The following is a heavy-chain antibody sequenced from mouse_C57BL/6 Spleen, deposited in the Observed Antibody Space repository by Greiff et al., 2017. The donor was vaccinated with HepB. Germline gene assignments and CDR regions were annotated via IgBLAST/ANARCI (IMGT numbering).Heavy chain of an antibody. Sequence: VQLQQSGTVLARPGASVKMSCKTSGYTFTSYWMHWVKQRPGQGLEWIGAIYPGNSDTSYNQKFKGKAKLTAVTSASTAYMELSSLTNEDSAVYYCTRSSVYYGISLGWFAYWGQGTLVTVSA. CDR1: GYTFTSYW. CDR2: IYPGNSDT. CDR3: TRSSVYYGISLGWFAY. J-gene: IGHJ3*01. V-gene: IGHV1-5*01. D-gene: IGHD1-1*01.